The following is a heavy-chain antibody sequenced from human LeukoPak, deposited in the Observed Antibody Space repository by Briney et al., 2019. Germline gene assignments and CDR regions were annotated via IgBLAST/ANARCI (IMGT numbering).Heavy chain of an antibody. V-gene: IGHV1-46*01. J-gene: IGHJ5*02. Sequence: GASVKVSCKASGYTFTGYYMHWVRQAPGQGLEWMGIINPSGGSTSYAQKFQGRVTMTRDTSTSTVYMELSSLRSEDTAVYYCARERFGIGLAARYNWFDPWGQGTLVTVSS. CDR3: ARERFGIGLAARYNWFDP. CDR2: INPSGGST. D-gene: IGHD6-6*01. CDR1: GYTFTGYY.